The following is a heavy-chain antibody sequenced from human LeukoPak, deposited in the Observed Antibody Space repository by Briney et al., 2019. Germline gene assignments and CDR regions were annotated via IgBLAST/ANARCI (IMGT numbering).Heavy chain of an antibody. V-gene: IGHV3-23*01. CDR1: RFTFSSYA. J-gene: IGHJ4*02. CDR2: ISGSGGST. Sequence: GGSLRLSCAASRFTFSSYAMSWVRQAPGKGLEWVSSISGSGGSTYYADSVKGRFTISRDNSKNTLYLQMNSLRAEDTAVYYCATPSWYQPRDHDYWAREPWSPSPQ. D-gene: IGHD6-13*01. CDR3: ATPSWYQPRDHDY.